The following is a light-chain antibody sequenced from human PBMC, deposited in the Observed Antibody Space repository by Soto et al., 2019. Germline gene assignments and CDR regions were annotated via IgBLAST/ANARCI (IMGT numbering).Light chain of an antibody. V-gene: IGLV2-8*01. J-gene: IGLJ1*01. Sequence: QSVLTQPPSASGSPGHSVTISCTLTSSDVGGYNYVSWYQQHPGKAPKLVIYEVTKRPSGVPDRFSGSKSGNTASLTVSGLQAEDEADYYCSSFTGASTIFGTGTKVTVL. CDR2: EVT. CDR1: SSDVGGYNY. CDR3: SSFTGASTI.